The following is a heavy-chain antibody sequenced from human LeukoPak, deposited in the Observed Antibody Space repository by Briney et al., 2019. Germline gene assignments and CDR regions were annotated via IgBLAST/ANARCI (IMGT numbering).Heavy chain of an antibody. J-gene: IGHJ4*02. CDR1: GFTFSSYA. CDR3: AKTGSGIYDFWSGYPN. V-gene: IGHV3-23*01. D-gene: IGHD3-3*01. CDR2: ISGSGGST. Sequence: HTGGSLRLSCAASGFTFSSYAMSWVRQAPGKGLEWVSAISGSGGSTYYADSVKGRFTISRDNSMNTLYLQMNSLRAEDTAVYYCAKTGSGIYDFWSGYPNWGQGTLVTVSS.